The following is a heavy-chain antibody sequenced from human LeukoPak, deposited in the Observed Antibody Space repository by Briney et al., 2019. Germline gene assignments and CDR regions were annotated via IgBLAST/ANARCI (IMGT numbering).Heavy chain of an antibody. CDR1: GFTFSSYG. CDR2: LSGSGGST. CDR3: ARGGYGDYPTDY. D-gene: IGHD4-17*01. Sequence: GGSLRLSCAASGFTFSSYGMSWVRQAPGKGLEWVSTLSGSGGSTYYADSVKGRFTISRDNSKNTLYLQMNSLRAEDTAVYYCARGGYGDYPTDYWGQGTLVTVSS. V-gene: IGHV3-23*01. J-gene: IGHJ4*02.